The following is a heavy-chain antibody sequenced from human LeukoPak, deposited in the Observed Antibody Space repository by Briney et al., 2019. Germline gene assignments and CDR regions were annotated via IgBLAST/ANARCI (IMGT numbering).Heavy chain of an antibody. J-gene: IGHJ1*01. CDR3: ARDQSAVAGTRYFQH. CDR2: ISSSSSYI. Sequence: GGSLRLSCAASGFTFSSYSMNWVRQAPGKGLEWVSSISSSSSYIYYADSVKGRFTISRDNAKNSLYLQMNSLRAEDTAVYYCARDQSAVAGTRYFQHWGQGTLVTVSS. CDR1: GFTFSSYS. D-gene: IGHD6-19*01. V-gene: IGHV3-21*01.